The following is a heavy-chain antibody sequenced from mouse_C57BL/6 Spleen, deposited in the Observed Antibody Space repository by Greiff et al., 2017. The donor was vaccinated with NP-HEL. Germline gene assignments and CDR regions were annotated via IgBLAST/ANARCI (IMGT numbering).Heavy chain of an antibody. V-gene: IGHV1-59*01. CDR1: GYTFTSYW. CDR3: ANICYGNYDYAMDD. CDR2: IDPSDSYT. J-gene: IGHJ4*01. D-gene: IGHD2-1*01. Sequence: QVQLQQPGAELVRPGTSVKLSCKASGYTFTSYWMHWVKQRPGQGLEWIGVIDPSDSYTNYNQKFKGKATLTVDTSSSTAYMQLSILTSEDSAVYYCANICYGNYDYAMDDWGQGTSVTVSS.